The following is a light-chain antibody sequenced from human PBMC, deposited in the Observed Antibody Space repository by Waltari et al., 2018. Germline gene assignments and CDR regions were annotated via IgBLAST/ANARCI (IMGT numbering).Light chain of an antibody. V-gene: IGLV1-51*01. CDR1: SFNIGNNH. J-gene: IGLJ2*01. CDR3: GTWDSILSVVV. CDR2: DIN. Sequence: QSVLTQPPSLSAAPGQKVTIPCSGSSFNIGNNHVSGYQHLPGTAPKLLIFDINNLPSVIPDRFSGSKSGTSVTLGITGLQTGDEADYYCGTWDSILSVVVFGGGTKLTVL.